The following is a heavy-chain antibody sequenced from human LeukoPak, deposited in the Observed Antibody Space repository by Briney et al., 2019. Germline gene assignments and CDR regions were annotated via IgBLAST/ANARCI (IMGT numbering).Heavy chain of an antibody. V-gene: IGHV4-59*01. CDR2: IYYSGST. J-gene: IGHJ4*02. CDR1: GGSISSYY. CDR3: ARDPGLVVPAAYFDY. Sequence: PSETPSLTCTDSGGSISSYYWSWIRQPPGKGLEWIGYIYYSGSTNYNPSLKSRVTISVDTSKNQFSLKLSSVTAADTAVYYCARDPGLVVPAAYFDYWGQGTLVTVSS. D-gene: IGHD2-2*01.